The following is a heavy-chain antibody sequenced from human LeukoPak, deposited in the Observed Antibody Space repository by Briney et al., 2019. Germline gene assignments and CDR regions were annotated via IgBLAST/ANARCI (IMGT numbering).Heavy chain of an antibody. D-gene: IGHD3-9*01. CDR3: ARDISPSRAFDI. V-gene: IGHV4-30-4*01. J-gene: IGHJ3*02. Sequence: SETLSLTCTVSGGSISSYYWSWIRQPPGKGLEWIGYIYYSGSTYYNPSLKSRVTISVDTSKNQFSLKLSSVTAADTAVYYCARDISPSRAFDIWGQGTMVTVSS. CDR2: IYYSGST. CDR1: GGSISSYY.